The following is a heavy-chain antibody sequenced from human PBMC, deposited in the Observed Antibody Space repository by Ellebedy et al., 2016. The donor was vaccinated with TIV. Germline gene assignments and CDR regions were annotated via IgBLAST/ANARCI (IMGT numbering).Heavy chain of an antibody. CDR3: ARGTPNSSGWYPWGYYYYGMDV. Sequence: GESLKISXAASGFTFSSYAMSWVRQAPGKGLEWVSAISGSGGSTYYADSVKGRFTISRDNSKNTLYLQMNSLRAEDTAVYYCARGTPNSSGWYPWGYYYYGMDVWGQGTTVTVSS. D-gene: IGHD6-19*01. CDR1: GFTFSSYA. V-gene: IGHV3-23*01. CDR2: ISGSGGST. J-gene: IGHJ6*02.